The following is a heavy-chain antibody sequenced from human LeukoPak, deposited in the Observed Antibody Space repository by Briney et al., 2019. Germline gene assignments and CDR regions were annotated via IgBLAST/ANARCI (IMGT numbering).Heavy chain of an antibody. J-gene: IGHJ6*02. CDR3: ARDPLYYDFWSGYYRGYYYYYGMDV. CDR2: ISSSGSTI. Sequence: SGGSLRLSCAASGFTFSDYYMSWIRQAPGKGLEWVSYISSSGSTIYYADSVKGRFTISRDNAKNSLYLQMNSLRAEDTAVYYCARDPLYYDFWSGYYRGYYYYYGMDVWGQGTTVTVSS. V-gene: IGHV3-11*01. CDR1: GFTFSDYY. D-gene: IGHD3-3*01.